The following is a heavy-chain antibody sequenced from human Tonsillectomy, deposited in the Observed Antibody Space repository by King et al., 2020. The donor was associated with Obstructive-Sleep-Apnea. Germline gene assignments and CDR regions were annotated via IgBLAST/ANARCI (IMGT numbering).Heavy chain of an antibody. CDR2: INHRGST. D-gene: IGHD6-19*01. V-gene: IGHV4-34*01. Sequence: VQLQQWGAGLLKPSETLSLTCAVYGGSFSGYYWSWIRQPPGKGLEWIGEINHRGSTNYNPSPKSRVTISVDTSKNQFSLKLSSVTAADTAVYYCARSRQWLVREAFDPWGQGTLVTVSS. CDR1: GGSFSGYY. J-gene: IGHJ5*02. CDR3: ARSRQWLVREAFDP.